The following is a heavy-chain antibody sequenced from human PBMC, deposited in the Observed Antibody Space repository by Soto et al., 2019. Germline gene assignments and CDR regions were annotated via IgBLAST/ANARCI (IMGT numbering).Heavy chain of an antibody. CDR2: ISYDGSNK. CDR3: ATVGFWLWLLTLSYYSADV. CDR1: GFTFSSYG. Sequence: GGSLRLSCAASGFTFSSYGMHWVRQAPGKGLEWVAVISYDGSNKYYADSVKGRFTISRDNSKNTLYLQMNSLRAEDTAVYYCATVGFWLWLLTLSYYSADVSGKGTTVNVPS. V-gene: IGHV3-30*03. J-gene: IGHJ6*03. D-gene: IGHD3-3*01.